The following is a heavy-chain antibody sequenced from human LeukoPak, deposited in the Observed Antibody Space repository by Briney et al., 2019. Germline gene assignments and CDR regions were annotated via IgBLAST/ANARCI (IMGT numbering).Heavy chain of an antibody. J-gene: IGHJ4*02. CDR2: IYYSGST. CDR3: AREVITYYDFWSGQYDY. D-gene: IGHD3-3*01. Sequence: SETLSLTCTVSGGSISSGSYYWSWIRQPPGKGLEWIGYIYYSGSTNYNPSLKSRVTISVDTSKNQFSLKLSSVTAADTAVYYCAREVITYYDFWSGQYDYWGQGTLVTVSS. CDR1: GGSISSGSYY. V-gene: IGHV4-61*01.